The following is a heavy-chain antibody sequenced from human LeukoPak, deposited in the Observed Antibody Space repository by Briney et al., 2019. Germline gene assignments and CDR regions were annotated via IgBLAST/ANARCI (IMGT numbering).Heavy chain of an antibody. D-gene: IGHD3-10*01. CDR2: IKQDGSEK. V-gene: IGHV3-7*01. CDR3: ARDPDSASGTYYQDH. Sequence: GGSLRLSCAASGFTFSSYGMSWVRQAPGKGLEWVANIKQDGSEKYYVDSVKGRFTISRDNAKNSLYLQMNSLRAEDTAVYYCARDPDSASGTYYQDHWGQGTLVTVSS. J-gene: IGHJ4*02. CDR1: GFTFSSYG.